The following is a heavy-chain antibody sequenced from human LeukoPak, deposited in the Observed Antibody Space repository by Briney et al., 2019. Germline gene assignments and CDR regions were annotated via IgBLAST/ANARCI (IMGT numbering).Heavy chain of an antibody. D-gene: IGHD4-23*01. CDR2: IIPIFGTA. CDR1: GGTFSSYA. CDR3: ARDAPFNYGGNSAWFDP. J-gene: IGHJ5*02. Sequence: SVKVSCKASGGTFSSYAISWVRQAPGQGLEWMGGIIPIFGTANYAQKFQGRVTITTDGSTSTAYMELSSLRSEDTAVYYCARDAPFNYGGNSAWFDPWGQGTLVTVSS. V-gene: IGHV1-69*05.